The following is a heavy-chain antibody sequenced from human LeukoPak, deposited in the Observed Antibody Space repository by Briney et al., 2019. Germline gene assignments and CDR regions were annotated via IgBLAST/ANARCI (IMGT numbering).Heavy chain of an antibody. J-gene: IGHJ4*02. V-gene: IGHV1-69*13. CDR1: GGTFSSYA. CDR3: AMTSLDLITLDY. D-gene: IGHD5-24*01. Sequence: SVKVSCKASGGTFSSYAISWVRQAPGQGLEWMGGIIPIFGTANYAQKFQGSVTITAAESTSTAYMELSSLSSEDTAVYYCAMTSLDLITLDYWGQGTLVTVSS. CDR2: IIPIFGTA.